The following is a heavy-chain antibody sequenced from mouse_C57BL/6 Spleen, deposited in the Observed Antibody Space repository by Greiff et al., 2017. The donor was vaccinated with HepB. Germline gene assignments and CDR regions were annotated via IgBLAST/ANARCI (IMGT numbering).Heavy chain of an antibody. J-gene: IGHJ1*03. D-gene: IGHD3-2*02. CDR3: ASEPRYFDV. CDR1: GFTFSDYG. Sequence: DVKLVESGGGLVKPGGSLKLSCAASGFTFSDYGMHWVRQAPEKGLEWVAYISSGSSTIYYADTVKGRFTISRDNAKNTLFLQMTSLRSEDTAMYYCASEPRYFDVWGTGTTVTVSS. CDR2: ISSGSSTI. V-gene: IGHV5-17*01.